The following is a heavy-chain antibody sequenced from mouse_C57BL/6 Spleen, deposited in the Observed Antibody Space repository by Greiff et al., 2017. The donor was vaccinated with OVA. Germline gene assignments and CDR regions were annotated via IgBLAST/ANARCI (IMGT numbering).Heavy chain of an antibody. J-gene: IGHJ2*01. D-gene: IGHD1-1*01. CDR2: ISDGGSYT. CDR1: GFTFSSYA. Sequence: EVQLQESGGGLVKPGGSLKLSCAASGFTFSSYAMSWVRQTPEKRLEWVATISDGGSYTYYPDNVKGRFTISRDNAKNNLYLQMSHLKSEDTAMYYCARYGSSSFGYWGQGTTLTVSS. V-gene: IGHV5-4*01. CDR3: ARYGSSSFGY.